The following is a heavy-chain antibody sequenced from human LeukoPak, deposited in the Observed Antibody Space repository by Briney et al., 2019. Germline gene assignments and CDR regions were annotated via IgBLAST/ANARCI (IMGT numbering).Heavy chain of an antibody. D-gene: IGHD3-9*01. CDR1: GFTFSSYA. CDR3: AKVEKLRYFDWLAAYYFDY. CDR2: ISGSGGST. V-gene: IGHV3-23*01. Sequence: GGSLRLSCAASGFTFSSYAMSWVRQAPGKGLEWVSAISGSGGSTYYADSVKGRFTISRDNSKNTLYLQMNSLRAEDTAVYYCAKVEKLRYFDWLAAYYFDYWGQRTLVTVSS. J-gene: IGHJ4*02.